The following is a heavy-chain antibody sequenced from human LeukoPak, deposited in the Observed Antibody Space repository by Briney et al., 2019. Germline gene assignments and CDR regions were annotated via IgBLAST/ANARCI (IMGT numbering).Heavy chain of an antibody. CDR1: AFTFSNYA. J-gene: IGHJ4*02. CDR2: FSDSGDNT. CDR3: AKANYVSSRNFYGGWYPDH. Sequence: PGGSLRLSCAASAFTFSNYAMTWFRQSPGEGLEWVPVFSDSGDNTHYADSVKGRFTISRDNSLSTLYLQMNSLRVEDTAVYYCAKANYVSSRNFYGGWYPDHWGQGSLVTVSS. D-gene: IGHD6-19*01. V-gene: IGHV3-23*01.